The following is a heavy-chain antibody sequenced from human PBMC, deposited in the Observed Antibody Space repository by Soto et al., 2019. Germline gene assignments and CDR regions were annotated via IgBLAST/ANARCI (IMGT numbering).Heavy chain of an antibody. V-gene: IGHV4-59*01. J-gene: IGHJ3*01. Sequence: PSENPSLTCTFSGCPISTYYLNWIRQPPGEGLEWIAYIYYSGSTNYNPSLKSRVTISVDTSKNQFSLKLSSVTAADTAVYFCAKYAPDFLAVAGASEAFDVCGQGTMV. D-gene: IGHD6-19*01. CDR1: GCPISTYY. CDR2: IYYSGST. CDR3: AKYAPDFLAVAGASEAFDV.